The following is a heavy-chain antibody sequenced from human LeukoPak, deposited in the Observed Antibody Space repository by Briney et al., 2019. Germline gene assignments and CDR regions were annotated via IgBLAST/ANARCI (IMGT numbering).Heavy chain of an antibody. CDR3: ANQGFCSRTSCYDGFDY. J-gene: IGHJ4*02. CDR1: GFTFSSSW. Sequence: GGSLRLSCAASGFTFSSSWMSWVRQAPGKGLEWVTNIKPDGSEKYYVDSVKGRFTISRDNAKNALYLQMNSLRTEDTAVYYCANQGFCSRTSCYDGFDYWGQGTLVTVSS. D-gene: IGHD2-2*01. CDR2: IKPDGSEK. V-gene: IGHV3-7*01.